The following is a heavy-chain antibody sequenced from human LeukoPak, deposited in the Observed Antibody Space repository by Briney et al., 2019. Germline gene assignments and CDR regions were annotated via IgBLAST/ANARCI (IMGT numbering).Heavy chain of an antibody. CDR1: GCTFSNYW. J-gene: IGHJ5*02. CDR3: ARASDPWLQLT. CDR2: IKQDGSEK. D-gene: IGHD5-24*01. Sequence: GGSLRLSCAASGCTFSNYWMIWVRQAQGKGLEWVGNIKQDGSEKQYADSVRGRFSIARDNAQTSLYLQMNSLRAEDTAVYYCARASDPWLQLTWGQGTLVTASS. V-gene: IGHV3-7*05.